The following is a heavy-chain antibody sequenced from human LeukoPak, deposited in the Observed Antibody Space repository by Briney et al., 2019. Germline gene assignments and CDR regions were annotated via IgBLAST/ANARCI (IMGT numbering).Heavy chain of an antibody. D-gene: IGHD3-22*01. CDR3: ARDRYYYDSNGYSSFDY. V-gene: IGHV4-4*07. J-gene: IGHJ4*02. CDR2: IHTSGST. Sequence: SETLSLTCTVSGGSISSYYWSWIRQPAGKGLEWIGRIHTSGSTNYNPSLKSRVTMSVDTSKNQFSLNLSSVTAADTAVYYCARDRYYYDSNGYSSFDYWGQGTLATVSS. CDR1: GGSISSYY.